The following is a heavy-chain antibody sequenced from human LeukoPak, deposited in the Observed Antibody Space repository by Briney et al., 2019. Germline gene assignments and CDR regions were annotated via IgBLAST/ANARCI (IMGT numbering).Heavy chain of an antibody. J-gene: IGHJ4*02. CDR1: GGSFSGYY. D-gene: IGHD4-11*01. Sequence: PSETLSLTCAVYGGSFSGYYWSWIRQPPGKGLEWIGYIYYSGSTNYNPSLKSRVTISLDTSKNQFSLRLSSVTAADTAVYYCAREGVPTYSFDYWGQGTLVTVSS. CDR3: AREGVPTYSFDY. V-gene: IGHV4-59*01. CDR2: IYYSGST.